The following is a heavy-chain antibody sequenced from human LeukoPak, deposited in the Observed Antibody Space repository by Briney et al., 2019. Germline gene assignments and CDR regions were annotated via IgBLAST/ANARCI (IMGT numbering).Heavy chain of an antibody. CDR1: GFTFDDYA. J-gene: IGHJ4*02. Sequence: PGGSLRLSCAASGFTFDDYAMHWVRQAPGKGRGWVSGISWNSVSIAYADSVKGRFTISRDNAKNSLYLEMNSLRTDGTALYYCAKDIGSTSWYLGNWGQGTLVTVSS. D-gene: IGHD2-2*01. CDR3: AKDIGSTSWYLGN. CDR2: ISWNSVSI. V-gene: IGHV3-9*01.